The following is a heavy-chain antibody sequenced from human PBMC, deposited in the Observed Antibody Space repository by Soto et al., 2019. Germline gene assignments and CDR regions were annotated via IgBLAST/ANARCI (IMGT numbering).Heavy chain of an antibody. V-gene: IGHV3-23*01. D-gene: IGHD2-15*01. CDR1: GFTFSSYA. J-gene: IGHJ6*02. Sequence: GGSLRLSCAASGFTFSSYAMSWVRQAPGKGLEWVSGISDSGGSAHYADSGKGRFTISRDNSKNTLYLQMNSLRAEDTAVYYCAKVGYYYYYGMAVWGQGTTVTVSS. CDR3: AKVGYYYYYGMAV. CDR2: ISDSGGSA.